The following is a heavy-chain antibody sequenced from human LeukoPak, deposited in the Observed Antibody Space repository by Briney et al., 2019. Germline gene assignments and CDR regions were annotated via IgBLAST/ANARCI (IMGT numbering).Heavy chain of an antibody. Sequence: PGGSLRLSCAASGFTFGSYAMNWVRQAPGKGLEWVSGISGGGGSTFYADSVKGRFTISRDNSKNTLYLQMNSLRAEDTAVYYCAKGYVVVPLIYFDYWGQGTLVTVSS. CDR1: GFTFGSYA. V-gene: IGHV3-23*01. CDR3: AKGYVVVPLIYFDY. J-gene: IGHJ4*02. D-gene: IGHD3-22*01. CDR2: ISGGGGST.